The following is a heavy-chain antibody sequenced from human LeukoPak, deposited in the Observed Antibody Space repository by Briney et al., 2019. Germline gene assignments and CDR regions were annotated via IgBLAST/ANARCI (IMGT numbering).Heavy chain of an antibody. CDR1: GFTFSSYS. J-gene: IGHJ4*02. CDR2: ISSSSSYI. V-gene: IGHV3-21*01. CDR3: AREIDDYIWGSYRTIYFDY. D-gene: IGHD3-16*02. Sequence: GGSLRLSWAASGFTFSSYSMNWVRQAPGKGLEWVSSISSSSSYIYYADSVKGRFTISRDNAENSLYLQMNSLRAEDTAVYYCAREIDDYIWGSYRTIYFDYWGQGTLVTVSS.